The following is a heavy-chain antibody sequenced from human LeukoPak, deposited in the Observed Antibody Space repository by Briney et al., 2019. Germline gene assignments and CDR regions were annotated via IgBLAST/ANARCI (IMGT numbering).Heavy chain of an antibody. CDR2: IYSGGGA. CDR1: GFSVTSNY. Sequence: GGSLRLSCAASGFSVTSNYMSWVRQAPGKGLEWVSIIYSGGGAYYADSVKGRFTISRDNSRNTLFLQMNSLRAEDTAMYYCARVFPPNWFDPWGQGTLVTVSS. J-gene: IGHJ5*02. CDR3: ARVFPPNWFDP. D-gene: IGHD3-10*02. V-gene: IGHV3-66*01.